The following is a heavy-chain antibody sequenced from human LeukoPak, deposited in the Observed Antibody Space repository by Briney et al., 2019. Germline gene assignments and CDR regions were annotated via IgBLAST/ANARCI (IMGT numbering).Heavy chain of an antibody. V-gene: IGHV1-24*01. Sequence: ASVKVSCKVSGYTLTELSMHWVRQAPGKGVEWMGGFDPEDGETIYAQKFQGRVTMTEDTSTDTAYMELSSLRSEDTAVYYCATTTIFGVVTYYYYYMDVWGKGTTVTVSS. CDR2: FDPEDGET. CDR1: GYTLTELS. D-gene: IGHD3-3*01. J-gene: IGHJ6*03. CDR3: ATTTIFGVVTYYYYYMDV.